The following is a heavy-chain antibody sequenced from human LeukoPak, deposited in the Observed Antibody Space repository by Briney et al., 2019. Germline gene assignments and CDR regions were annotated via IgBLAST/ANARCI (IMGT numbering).Heavy chain of an antibody. V-gene: IGHV1-18*01. CDR2: ISPVNGHT. D-gene: IGHD3-16*01. CDR3: ARDFGAWWFDS. Sequence: ASVKVSCKTSGYTFSDYGISWVRQAPGQGLEWMGWISPVNGHTDYAQKFQGRITMTKDTSTSTGYMHLRNLRSDDTAVYYCARDFGAWWFDSWGQGTLITVSS. CDR1: GYTFSDYG. J-gene: IGHJ5*01.